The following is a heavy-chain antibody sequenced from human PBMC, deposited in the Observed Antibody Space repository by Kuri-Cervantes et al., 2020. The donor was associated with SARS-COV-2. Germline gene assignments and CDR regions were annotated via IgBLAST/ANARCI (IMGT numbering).Heavy chain of an antibody. V-gene: IGHV3-30*04. J-gene: IGHJ4*02. CDR1: GFTFSSYA. D-gene: IGHD4-17*01. CDR2: ISYDGSNK. Sequence: GGSLRLSCAASGFTFSSYAIHWVRQAPGKGLEWVAVISYDGSNKYYADSVKGRFTISRDNSKNTLYLQMNSLRAEDTAVYYCAREGSDYGDPFDYWGQGTPV. CDR3: AREGSDYGDPFDY.